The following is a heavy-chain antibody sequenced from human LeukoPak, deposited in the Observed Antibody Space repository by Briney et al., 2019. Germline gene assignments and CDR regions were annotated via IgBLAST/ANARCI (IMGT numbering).Heavy chain of an antibody. J-gene: IGHJ4*02. CDR2: ISYDGSNK. CDR3: ASGGDPDY. V-gene: IGHV3-30-3*01. D-gene: IGHD2-21*02. CDR1: GFTFSSYA. Sequence: GGSLRLSCAASGFTFSSYAMHWVRQAPGKGLEWVAVISYDGSNKYYADSVKGRFTISRDNSKNTLYLQMNSLRAEDTAVYYCASGGDPDYWGQGTLVTVSS.